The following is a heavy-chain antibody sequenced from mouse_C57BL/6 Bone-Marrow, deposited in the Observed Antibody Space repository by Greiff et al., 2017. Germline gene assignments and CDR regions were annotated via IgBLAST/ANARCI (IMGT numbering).Heavy chain of an antibody. CDR1: GYTFTDYN. Sequence: VQLQQSGPELVKPGASVKMSCKASGYTFTDYNMHWVKQSHGKSLEWIGYINPNNGGTSYNQKFKSKATLTVNKSSSTAYMELRSLTSEDSAVYYCARGTTVVPRDFDYWGQGTTLTVSS. J-gene: IGHJ2*01. CDR3: ARGTTVVPRDFDY. CDR2: INPNNGGT. D-gene: IGHD1-1*01. V-gene: IGHV1-22*01.